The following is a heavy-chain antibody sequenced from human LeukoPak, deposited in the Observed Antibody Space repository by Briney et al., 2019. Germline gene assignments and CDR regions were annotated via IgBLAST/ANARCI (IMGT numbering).Heavy chain of an antibody. CDR3: ARARSFAVAGTFDY. Sequence: GGSLRLSCAASGLTFSSYDMHWVRQAPGKGLEWVAFIRYDGSNKYYADSVKGRFTISRDNSKNTLYLQMNSLRAEDTAVYYCARARSFAVAGTFDYWGQGTLVTVSS. CDR2: IRYDGSNK. J-gene: IGHJ4*02. D-gene: IGHD6-19*01. CDR1: GLTFSSYD. V-gene: IGHV3-30*02.